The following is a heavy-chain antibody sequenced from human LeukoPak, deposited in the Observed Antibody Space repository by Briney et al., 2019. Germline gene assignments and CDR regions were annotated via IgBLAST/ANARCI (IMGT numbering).Heavy chain of an antibody. J-gene: IGHJ4*02. CDR1: GITVSSNY. V-gene: IGHV3-66*01. Sequence: GGSLRLSYAASGITVSSNYMSWVRQAPGKGLEWVSVIYSGGTTYYADSVKGRFTISRDNPKNTLYLQMNSLRAEDTAVYYCARDDYGEPFDYWGQGTLVTVSS. CDR2: IYSGGTT. CDR3: ARDDYGEPFDY. D-gene: IGHD4-17*01.